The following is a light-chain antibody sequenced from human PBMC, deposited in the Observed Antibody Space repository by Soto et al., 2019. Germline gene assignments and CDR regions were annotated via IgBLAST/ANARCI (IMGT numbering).Light chain of an antibody. CDR2: TNN. V-gene: IGLV1-40*01. Sequence: QSVLTQPPSVSGAPGQRVTIPCTGSSSNIGAGFDVHWYQQLPGAGPKLLIFTNNIRPSGVPGRFSGSKSGISASLAITGLQAEDEADYYCQSYDSSLSGYVFGTGTKLTVL. J-gene: IGLJ1*01. CDR1: SSNIGAGFD. CDR3: QSYDSSLSGYV.